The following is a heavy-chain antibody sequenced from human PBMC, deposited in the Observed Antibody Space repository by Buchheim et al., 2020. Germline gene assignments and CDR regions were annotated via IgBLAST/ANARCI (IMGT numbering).Heavy chain of an antibody. CDR1: GFSFSDRY. CDR2: SRNKANSYTT. J-gene: IGHJ4*02. V-gene: IGHV3-72*01. Sequence: EVQVVESGGGLVQPGGSLRLSCAASGFSFSDRYMDWVRQAPGKGLEWVGRSRNKANSYTTEYDASVTGRFIISRDDSGNSLYLQMNSLKTEDTAVYYCARGSTSGYSDNWGQGT. CDR3: ARGSTSGYSDN. D-gene: IGHD3-22*01.